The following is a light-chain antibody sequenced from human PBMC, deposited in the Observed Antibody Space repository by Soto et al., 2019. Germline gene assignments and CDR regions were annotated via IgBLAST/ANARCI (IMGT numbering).Light chain of an antibody. CDR3: SSYTSSSTYV. V-gene: IGLV2-18*02. CDR1: SSDVGSYNR. J-gene: IGLJ1*01. Sequence: QSALTQPLSVSGSPGQSVTVSCTGTSSDVGSYNRVSWYQQSPGTAPKLMIYEVSDRPSGVPDRFSGSKSGNTASLTISGLQAEDEADYYCSSYTSSSTYVFGTGTKVTVL. CDR2: EVS.